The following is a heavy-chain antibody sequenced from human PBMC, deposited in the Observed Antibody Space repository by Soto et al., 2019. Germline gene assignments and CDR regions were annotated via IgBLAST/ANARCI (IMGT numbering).Heavy chain of an antibody. V-gene: IGHV1-58*02. Sequence: SVKVSCKASGFTFTSSAMQWVRQARGQRLEWIGWIVVGSGNTNYAQKFQERVTITRDMSTSTAYMELSSLRSEDTAVYYCAAWQWLQQSYHFDYWGQGTLVTVSS. CDR2: IVVGSGNT. J-gene: IGHJ4*02. CDR1: GFTFTSSA. D-gene: IGHD6-19*01. CDR3: AAWQWLQQSYHFDY.